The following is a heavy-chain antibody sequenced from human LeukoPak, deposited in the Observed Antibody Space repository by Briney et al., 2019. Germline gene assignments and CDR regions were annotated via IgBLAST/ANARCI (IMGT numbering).Heavy chain of an antibody. Sequence: GGSLRLSCAASGFTFSSYWMSWVRQAPGKGLEWVANIKQDGSEKYYVESVKGRFTISRDNAKNSLYLQMNSLRAEDTAVYYCARDLDGSGNYYHPTWGQGTLVTVSS. CDR1: GFTFSSYW. D-gene: IGHD3-10*01. J-gene: IGHJ5*02. CDR2: IKQDGSEK. V-gene: IGHV3-7*01. CDR3: ARDLDGSGNYYHPT.